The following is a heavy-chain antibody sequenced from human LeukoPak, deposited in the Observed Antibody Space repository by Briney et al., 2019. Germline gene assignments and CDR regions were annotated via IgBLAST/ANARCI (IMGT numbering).Heavy chain of an antibody. J-gene: IGHJ5*02. Sequence: SETLSLTCTASGGSIASSTYYWAWLRQPPGKGLEWIGSVYDSGSTYYNPSLKSRVTVSVDPSKNQFSLKLSSVTAADTAMYYCARQTLFGELLSDADDNWFDPWGQGTLVTVSS. CDR3: ARQTLFGELLSDADDNWFDP. V-gene: IGHV4-39*01. CDR1: GGSIASSTYY. CDR2: VYDSGST. D-gene: IGHD3-10*02.